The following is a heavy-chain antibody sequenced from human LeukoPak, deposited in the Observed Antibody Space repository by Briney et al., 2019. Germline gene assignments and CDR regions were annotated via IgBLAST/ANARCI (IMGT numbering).Heavy chain of an antibody. CDR3: AKDSSIVATIGGFDY. CDR1: GFTFSSYG. CDR2: IRYDGSNK. Sequence: PGGSLRLSCAASGFTFSSYGMHWVRQAPGKGLEWVAFIRYDGSNKYYADSVKGRFTISRDNSKNTLYLQMNSLRAEDTAVYYCAKDSSIVATIGGFDYWGQGTLVTVSS. J-gene: IGHJ4*02. V-gene: IGHV3-30*02. D-gene: IGHD5-12*01.